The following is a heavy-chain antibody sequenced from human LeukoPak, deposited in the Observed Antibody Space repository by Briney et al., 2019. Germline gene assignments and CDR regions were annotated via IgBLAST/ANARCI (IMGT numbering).Heavy chain of an antibody. CDR3: ARDGRMTVANPNYFDS. Sequence: GASVKVSCKASGYTFSNYYVHWVRQAPGQGLEWMGIMNPGGGSTTYSQKFQDRVTMTRDTSTNTVYMELSSLRSDDTAVYYCARDGRMTVANPNYFDSWGQGTLVTVSS. J-gene: IGHJ4*02. CDR1: GYTFSNYY. D-gene: IGHD4/OR15-4a*01. V-gene: IGHV1-46*01. CDR2: MNPGGGST.